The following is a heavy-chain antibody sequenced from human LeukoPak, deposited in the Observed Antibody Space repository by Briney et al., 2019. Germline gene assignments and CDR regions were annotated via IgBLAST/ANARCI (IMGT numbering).Heavy chain of an antibody. CDR3: ARGVSYYDSSGYYNEYFQH. CDR2: AYYSGHT. D-gene: IGHD3-22*01. Sequence: SETLSLTCTVSGGSISSSYWSWIRQPPGEGLEWIGYAYYSGHTKYNPSLKSRVTISVDTSKKYFSLRLSSVTAADTAVYYCARGVSYYDSSGYYNEYFQHWGQGTLVTVSS. CDR1: GGSISSSY. J-gene: IGHJ1*01. V-gene: IGHV4-59*08.